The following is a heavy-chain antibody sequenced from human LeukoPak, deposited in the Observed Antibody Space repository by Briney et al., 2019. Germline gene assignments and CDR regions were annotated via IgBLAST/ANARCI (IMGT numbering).Heavy chain of an antibody. CDR2: ISGDGGST. D-gene: IGHD6-13*01. CDR3: ARESDSSGWYDY. Sequence: GGSLRLSCAPPGLNFTDYAIHCVRPAQGEGLEWVSLISGDGGSTFYADSVRGRFTISRDKTKNSLYLQMSSLRSEDTAFYCGARESDSSGWYDYWGQGTLVTVSS. CDR1: GLNFTDYA. J-gene: IGHJ4*02. V-gene: IGHV3-43*02.